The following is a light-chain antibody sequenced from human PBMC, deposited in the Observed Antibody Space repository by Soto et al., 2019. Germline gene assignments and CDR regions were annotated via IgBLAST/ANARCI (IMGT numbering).Light chain of an antibody. Sequence: QSALTQPASVSGSPGQSITISCTGTSSDVGAHKFVSWYQQHPGKAPKLIFYEVSNRPPGLSDRFSGSKSGTTASLTISGLQAEDEADYFCSSYKFSTTLRVFGGGTKVTVL. CDR2: EVS. V-gene: IGLV2-14*01. CDR1: SSDVGAHKF. J-gene: IGLJ3*02. CDR3: SSYKFSTTLRV.